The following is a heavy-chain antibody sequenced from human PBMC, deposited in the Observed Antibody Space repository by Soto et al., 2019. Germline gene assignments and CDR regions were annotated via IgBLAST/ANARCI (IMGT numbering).Heavy chain of an antibody. Sequence: EVQMVESGGGLVQPGGSLRLSCAASGFTFSTYWMSWVRQAPGKGLEWVANIKHDGSEKYYVDSVKGRFTICGDNGKNSLYLQMDSLRPEATAVYFCARFDGYSSSWSFDYWGKGTLVTVSS. CDR3: ARFDGYSSSWSFDY. V-gene: IGHV3-7*01. J-gene: IGHJ4*02. CDR2: IKHDGSEK. D-gene: IGHD6-13*01. CDR1: GFTFSTYW.